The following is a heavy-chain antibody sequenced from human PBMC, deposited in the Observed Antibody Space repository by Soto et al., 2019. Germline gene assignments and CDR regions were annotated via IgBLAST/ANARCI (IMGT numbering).Heavy chain of an antibody. CDR2: ISSSSSYI. V-gene: IGHV3-21*01. Sequence: GGSLRLSCAASGFTFSSYSINWVRQAPGKGLEWVSSISSSSSYIYYADSVKGRFTISRDNAKNSLYLQMNSLRPEDTAVYYCASGYCSGGSCSYYYYYYMDVWGKGTTVTVSS. D-gene: IGHD2-15*01. CDR3: ASGYCSGGSCSYYYYYYMDV. CDR1: GFTFSSYS. J-gene: IGHJ6*03.